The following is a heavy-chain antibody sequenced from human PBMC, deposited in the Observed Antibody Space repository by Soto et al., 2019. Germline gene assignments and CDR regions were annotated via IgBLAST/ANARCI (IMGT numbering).Heavy chain of an antibody. Sequence: SVNGSCKASGGTSSSYAISWVRQAPGQGLEWMGGIIPIFGTANYAQKFQGRVTITADESTSTAYMELSSLRSEDTAVYYCARGYSSSRATIDYYYGMDVWG. CDR2: IIPIFGTA. CDR3: ARGYSSSRATIDYYYGMDV. CDR1: GGTSSSYA. J-gene: IGHJ6*02. V-gene: IGHV1-69*13. D-gene: IGHD6-13*01.